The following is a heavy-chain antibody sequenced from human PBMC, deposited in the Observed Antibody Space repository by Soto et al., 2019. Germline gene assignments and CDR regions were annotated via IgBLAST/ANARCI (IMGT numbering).Heavy chain of an antibody. CDR2: ISAYNGNT. CDR3: ARDLAVPLIDY. V-gene: IGHV1-18*01. D-gene: IGHD6-19*01. J-gene: IGHJ4*02. Sequence: QVQLVQSGTEVKKPGASVKVSCKASGYTFTSYGISWVRQAPGQGLEWMGWISAYNGNTKYAQKLQGRVTMTTDTPTSTAYRERRSLRSEDTAVYYCARDLAVPLIDYWGQGTLVTVSS. CDR1: GYTFTSYG.